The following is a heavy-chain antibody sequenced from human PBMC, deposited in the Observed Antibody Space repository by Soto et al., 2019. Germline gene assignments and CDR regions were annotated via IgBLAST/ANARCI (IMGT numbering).Heavy chain of an antibody. CDR3: ARGVNSDYDFWSGYPYYFDC. D-gene: IGHD3-3*01. CDR2: ISAYNGNT. V-gene: IGHV1-18*01. J-gene: IGHJ4*02. CDR1: GYTFTSYG. Sequence: QVQLVQSGAEVKKPGASVKVSCKASGYTFTSYGISWVRQAPGQGLEWMGWISAYNGNTNYAQKLQGRVTMTTDTSTSTAYMELRSLRSDDTAVYYCARGVNSDYDFWSGYPYYFDCWGQGTLVPVSS.